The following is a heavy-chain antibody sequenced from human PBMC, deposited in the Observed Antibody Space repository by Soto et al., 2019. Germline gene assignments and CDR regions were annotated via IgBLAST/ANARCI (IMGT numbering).Heavy chain of an antibody. Sequence: QLHLVQSGAVVKKPGASVTVSCSASGYPVTAYYMHWVRQAPGRGLEWMGGINPATGAAKYTQTFQGRVTLTRGPATSTVFMELSGLTSGDTAVFYWARGGGVGVAGSAAFDMWGQGTLVTVSS. J-gene: IGHJ3*02. CDR1: GYPVTAYY. D-gene: IGHD3-3*01. CDR3: ARGGGVGVAGSAAFDM. CDR2: INPATGAA. V-gene: IGHV1-2*02.